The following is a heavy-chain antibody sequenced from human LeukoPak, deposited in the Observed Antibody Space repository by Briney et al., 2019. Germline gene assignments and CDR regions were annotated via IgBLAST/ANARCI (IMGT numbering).Heavy chain of an antibody. D-gene: IGHD1-7*01. V-gene: IGHV1-2*02. CDR3: ARDVRTGTGIDY. CDR1: GDTFTGYY. J-gene: IGHJ4*02. CDR2: INPNSGGT. Sequence: ASVRVSCKASGDTFTGYYMHWVRQAPGQGLEWMGWINPNSGGTNYAQKFQGRVTMTRDTSISTAYMELSRLRSDDTAVYYCARDVRTGTGIDYWGQGTLVTVSS.